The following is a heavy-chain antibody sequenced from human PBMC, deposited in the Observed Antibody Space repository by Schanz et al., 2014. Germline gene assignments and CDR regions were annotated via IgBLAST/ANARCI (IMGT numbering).Heavy chain of an antibody. V-gene: IGHV3-30-3*01. CDR2: ISNDGSIK. J-gene: IGHJ4*02. CDR3: TSASEYSDYGTCFDF. CDR1: GFTFSSYA. D-gene: IGHD5-12*01. Sequence: QEQLVESGGGLVQPGRSLRLSCAASGFTFSSYAMHWVRQAPGKGLEWVALISNDGSIKYYADSVEGRFTISRDNSRKTQNQKINGQQTEDTVPDSCTSASEYSDYGTCFDFWGQGTLVTVSS.